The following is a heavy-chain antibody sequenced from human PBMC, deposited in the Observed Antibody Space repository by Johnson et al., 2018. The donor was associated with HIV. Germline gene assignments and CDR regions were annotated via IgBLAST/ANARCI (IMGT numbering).Heavy chain of an antibody. J-gene: IGHJ3*02. CDR3: AREGVVGVKDGLI. CDR2: ISGSGGST. Sequence: MLLVESGGGVVRPGGSLRLSCAASGFTFSSYAMSWVRQAPGKGLEWVSAISGSGGSTYYADSVKGRFTISRANSKNTLYLQMNSLKTDDTAVYYCAREGVVGVKDGLIWGQGTMVTVSS. V-gene: IGHV3-23*04. CDR1: GFTFSSYA. D-gene: IGHD1-26*01.